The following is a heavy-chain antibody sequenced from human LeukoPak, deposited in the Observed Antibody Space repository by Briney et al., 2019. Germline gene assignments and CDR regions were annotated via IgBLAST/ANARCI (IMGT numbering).Heavy chain of an antibody. Sequence: GGSLRLSCVTSGFTYSTYAMSWARQAPGKGLEWVSSISGSGESSDYADSAKGRFTISRDNSNNMLYLHMNSLRAEDTAVYYCAKPRSGRGFYYYMDVWGKGTMVAVSS. CDR1: GFTYSTYA. V-gene: IGHV3-23*01. D-gene: IGHD1-26*01. J-gene: IGHJ6*03. CDR3: AKPRSGRGFYYYMDV. CDR2: ISGSGESS.